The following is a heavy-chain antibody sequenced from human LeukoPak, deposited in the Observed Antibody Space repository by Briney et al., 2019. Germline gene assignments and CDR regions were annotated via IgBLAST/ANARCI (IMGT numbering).Heavy chain of an antibody. J-gene: IGHJ4*02. D-gene: IGHD3-10*01. V-gene: IGHV1-2*02. Sequence: ASVKVSCKASGYTFTDYYMHWVRQAPGDGLEWMGWIYPDNGGTNYAQKFQGRVTMTRDTSISTAYMGLSRLTSDDTAVYYCARGRSDYYLDSWGQGTLVTVSS. CDR3: ARGRSDYYLDS. CDR1: GYTFTDYY. CDR2: IYPDNGGT.